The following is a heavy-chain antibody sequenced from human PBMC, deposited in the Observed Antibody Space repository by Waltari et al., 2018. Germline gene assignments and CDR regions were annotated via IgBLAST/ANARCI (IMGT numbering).Heavy chain of an antibody. CDR2: IKQDGSEK. D-gene: IGHD3-3*01. CDR3: AGSNPESD. V-gene: IGHV3-7*01. CDR1: GFTFRSYW. Sequence: EVQLVESGGGLVQPGGSLRLSCAASGFTFRSYWRGWVRQAPGKGLEWVANIKQDGSEKYYVDSVKGRFTISRDNAKNSLYLQMNSLRAEDTAVYYCAGSNPESDWGQGTLVTVSS. J-gene: IGHJ4*02.